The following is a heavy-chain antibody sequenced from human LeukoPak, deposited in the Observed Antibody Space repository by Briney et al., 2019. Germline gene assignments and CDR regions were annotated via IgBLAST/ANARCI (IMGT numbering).Heavy chain of an antibody. CDR3: ARAIVGTENLDY. CDR1: GFSLSIHA. D-gene: IGHD5-12*01. V-gene: IGHV3-30*10. Sequence: GGSLRLSYAASGFSLSIHAMHWVRQAPGKGLEWVAVVSHDGSTQYYTDSVRGRFTISRDNSKSTFYLQMNRLRTDDTAVYYCARAIVGTENLDYWGQGTLVTVSS. J-gene: IGHJ4*02. CDR2: VSHDGSTQ.